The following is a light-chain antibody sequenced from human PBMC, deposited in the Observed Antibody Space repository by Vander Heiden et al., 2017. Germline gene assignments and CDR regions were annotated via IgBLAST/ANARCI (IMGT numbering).Light chain of an antibody. Sequence: QSVLTQPPSASGTPGQRVTISCSGSSPHIGSNNVNWYQPLPATAPKLLIYSNNKRHSGVPDRFSGSKSGTSAALAISGLQSEDEADYYCAAWDDSRNGPVFGGGTKRTVL. V-gene: IGLV1-44*01. J-gene: IGLJ3*02. CDR2: SNN. CDR3: AAWDDSRNGPV. CDR1: SPHIGSNN.